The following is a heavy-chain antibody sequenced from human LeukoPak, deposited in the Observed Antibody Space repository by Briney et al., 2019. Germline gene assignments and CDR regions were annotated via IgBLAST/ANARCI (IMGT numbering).Heavy chain of an antibody. CDR3: ARGGTTGYSSGRIDY. CDR2: IYRAGNT. Sequence: GRSLRPSCLASGFTVSSTYMSWVRQAPGKGLGWVLVIYRAGNTYYADSVKGRFTISRHNSENTLYLHMNSLRVEDTAVYFCARGGTTGYSSGRIDYWGQGTLVTVSS. CDR1: GFTVSSTY. V-gene: IGHV3-53*04. D-gene: IGHD6-19*01. J-gene: IGHJ4*02.